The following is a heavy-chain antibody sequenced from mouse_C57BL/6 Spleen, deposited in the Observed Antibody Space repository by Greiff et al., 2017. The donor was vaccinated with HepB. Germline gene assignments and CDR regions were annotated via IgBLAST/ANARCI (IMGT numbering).Heavy chain of an antibody. D-gene: IGHD1-1*01. CDR2: ISYDGSN. V-gene: IGHV3-6*01. CDR3: ARDYGSHYYAMDY. CDR1: GYSITSGYY. J-gene: IGHJ4*01. Sequence: DVQLVESGPGLVKPSQSLSLTCSVTGYSITSGYYWNWIRQFPGNKLEWMGYISYDGSNNYNPSLKNRISITRDTSKNQFFLKLNSVTTEDTATYYCARDYGSHYYAMDYWGQGTSVTVSS.